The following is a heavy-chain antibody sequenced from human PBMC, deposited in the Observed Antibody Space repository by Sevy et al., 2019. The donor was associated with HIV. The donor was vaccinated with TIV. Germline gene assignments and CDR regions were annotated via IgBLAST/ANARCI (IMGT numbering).Heavy chain of an antibody. Sequence: SETLSLTCTVSGGSISSSSYYWGWIRQPPGKGLEWIGSICYSGSNYYNPSLKSRVTISVDTSKNQFSLKLSSVTAADTAVYYCARARAIGELLHGYWGQGTLVTVSS. V-gene: IGHV4-39*01. CDR1: GGSISSSSYY. CDR3: ARARAIGELLHGY. CDR2: ICYSGSN. J-gene: IGHJ4*02. D-gene: IGHD3-10*01.